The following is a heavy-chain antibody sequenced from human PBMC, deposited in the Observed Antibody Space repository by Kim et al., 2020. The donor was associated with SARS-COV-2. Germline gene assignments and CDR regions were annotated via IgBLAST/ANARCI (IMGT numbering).Heavy chain of an antibody. CDR3: ARDKRLWDGYYYGMDV. Sequence: SETLSLTCTVSGGSISSYYWSWIRQPPGKGLEWIGYIYYSGSTNYNPSLKSRVTISVDTSKNQFSLKLSSVTAADTAVYYCARDKRLWDGYYYGMDVWGQGTTVTVSS. V-gene: IGHV4-59*01. CDR2: IYYSGST. D-gene: IGHD3-16*01. CDR1: GGSISSYY. J-gene: IGHJ6*02.